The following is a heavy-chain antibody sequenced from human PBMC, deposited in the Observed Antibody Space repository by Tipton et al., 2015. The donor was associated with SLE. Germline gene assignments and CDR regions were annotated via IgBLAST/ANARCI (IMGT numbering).Heavy chain of an antibody. J-gene: IGHJ4*02. CDR3: ARIRPGHGGPFDF. V-gene: IGHV4-39*07. D-gene: IGHD3-3*01. CDR2: GHYPATT. Sequence: TLSLTCTVSGGSINSRYWSWIRQPPGKGLEWIGSGHYPATTYKNPSLKSRVTISVDPSQKQFSLKLTAVTAADTAVYYCARIRPGHGGPFDFWGQGALVTVSS. CDR1: GGSINSRY.